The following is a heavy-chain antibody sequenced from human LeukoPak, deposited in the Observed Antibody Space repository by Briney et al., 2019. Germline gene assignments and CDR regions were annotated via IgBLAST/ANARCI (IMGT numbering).Heavy chain of an antibody. J-gene: IGHJ5*02. V-gene: IGHV4-38-2*02. Sequence: SETLSLTCTVSGYSISSGYYWGWIRQPPGKGLEYIGSIYHSGSTYYNPSLKSRVTISVDTSKNQFSLKLSSVTAADTAVYYCARHRRSSPFDPWGQGTLVTVSS. CDR2: IYHSGST. CDR3: ARHRRSSPFDP. CDR1: GYSISSGYY.